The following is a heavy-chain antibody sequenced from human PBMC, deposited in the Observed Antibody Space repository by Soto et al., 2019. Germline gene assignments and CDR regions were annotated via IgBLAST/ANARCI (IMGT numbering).Heavy chain of an antibody. V-gene: IGHV4-59*01. CDR1: GGSISSYY. CDR2: IYYSGST. D-gene: IGHD3-9*01. Sequence: TSETLSLTCTVSGGSISSYYWSWIRQPPGKGLEWIGYIYYSGSTNYNPSLKSRVTISVDTSKNQFSLKLSSVTAADTAVYYCARVSGGELRYFDWLFDAHFDPWGQGTLVTVSS. J-gene: IGHJ5*02. CDR3: ARVSGGELRYFDWLFDAHFDP.